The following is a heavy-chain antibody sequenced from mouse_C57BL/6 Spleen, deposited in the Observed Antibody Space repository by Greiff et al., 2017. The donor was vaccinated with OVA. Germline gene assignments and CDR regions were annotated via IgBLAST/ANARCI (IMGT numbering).Heavy chain of an antibody. CDR3: ARAFMVTEDSYYYAMDY. Sequence: QVQLKQSGAELMKPGASVKLSCKATGYTFTGYWIEWVKQRPGHGLEWIGEILPGSGSTNYTEKFKGKATFTADKSSNTAYMQLSSLPTNDAAFYYCARAFMVTEDSYYYAMDYWGQGTSVTVSS. V-gene: IGHV1-9*01. CDR1: GYTFTGYW. J-gene: IGHJ4*01. CDR2: ILPGSGST. D-gene: IGHD2-2*01.